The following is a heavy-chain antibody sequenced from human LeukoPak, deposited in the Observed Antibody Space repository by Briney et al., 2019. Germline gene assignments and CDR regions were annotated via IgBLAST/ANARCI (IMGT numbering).Heavy chain of an antibody. V-gene: IGHV3-49*04. J-gene: IGHJ4*02. D-gene: IGHD2-2*01. CDR3: TTWTGGVVVTN. Sequence: GGSLRLSCTASGFTFGDFAMSWVRQAPGKGLEWVGFIRSKAYGGTTDYAAPVKGRFTISRDDSKNTLYLQMNSLKTEDTAVYYCTTWTGGVVVTNWGQGTLVTVSS. CDR2: IRSKAYGGTT. CDR1: GFTFGDFA.